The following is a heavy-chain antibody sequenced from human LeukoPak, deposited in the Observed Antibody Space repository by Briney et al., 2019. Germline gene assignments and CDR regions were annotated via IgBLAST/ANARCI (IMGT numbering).Heavy chain of an antibody. CDR1: GFTFTNYA. CDR2: ISYDGSIK. Sequence: GGSLRLSCAASGFTFTNYAIHWVRQAPGKGLEWAALISYDGSIKYYADSVKGRFTISRDNSKNTLYLQMNSLRAEDTAVYYCARDRGYCSGGSCPVDYWGQGTLVTVSS. J-gene: IGHJ4*02. D-gene: IGHD2-15*01. CDR3: ARDRGYCSGGSCPVDY. V-gene: IGHV3-30-3*01.